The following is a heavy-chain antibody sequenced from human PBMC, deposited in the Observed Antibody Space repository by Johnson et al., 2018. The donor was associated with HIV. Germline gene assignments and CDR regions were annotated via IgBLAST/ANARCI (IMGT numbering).Heavy chain of an antibody. CDR3: ALSYSLDAFDI. D-gene: IGHD2-21*01. Sequence: EVQLVESGGGLVKPGGSLRLSCAASGFTFSNAWMNWVRQAPGKGLEWIGRIKSKTDGGTTDYAAPVKGRFAISRDDSKNTLYVQMNSLKTEDTAVYYCALSYSLDAFDIWGQGTMVTVSS. CDR2: IKSKTDGGTT. V-gene: IGHV3-15*01. CDR1: GFTFSNAW. J-gene: IGHJ3*02.